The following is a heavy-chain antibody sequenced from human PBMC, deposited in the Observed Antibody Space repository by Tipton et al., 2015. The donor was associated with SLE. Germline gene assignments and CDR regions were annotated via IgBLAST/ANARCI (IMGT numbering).Heavy chain of an antibody. CDR2: ISTYNGNT. D-gene: IGHD5-18*01. V-gene: IGHV1-18*04. Sequence: QLVQSGAEVKKPGASVMVSCKASGYTFTGYNMYWVRQAPGQGLEWMGRISTYNGNTNYAQKLQGRVTMTSDTSTSTAYMELRSLRSDDTAIYYCARVRVDTAMGVFDFWGQGTLVTVSS. J-gene: IGHJ4*02. CDR1: GYTFTGYN. CDR3: ARVRVDTAMGVFDF.